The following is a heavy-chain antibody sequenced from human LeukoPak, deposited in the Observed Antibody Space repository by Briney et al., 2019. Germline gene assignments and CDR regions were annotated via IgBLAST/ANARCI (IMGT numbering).Heavy chain of an antibody. J-gene: IGHJ4*02. V-gene: IGHV1-69*05. CDR1: GYTFTNYD. CDR3: AFSLNTAMVY. CDR2: IIPIFGTA. Sequence: SVKVSCKTSGYTFTNYDINWVRQASGQGLEWMGGIIPIFGTANYAQKFQGRVTITTDESTSTAYMELSSLRSEDTAVYYCAFSLNTAMVYWGQGTLVTVSS. D-gene: IGHD5-18*01.